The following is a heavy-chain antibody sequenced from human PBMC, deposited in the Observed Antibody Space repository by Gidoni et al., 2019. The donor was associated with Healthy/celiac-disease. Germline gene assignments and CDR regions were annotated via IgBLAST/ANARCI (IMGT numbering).Heavy chain of an antibody. Sequence: EVQLVESGGGLVQPGGSLRLSCAASGFTFSSYAMHWVRQAPGKGLEYVSAISSNGGSTYYANSVKGRFTISRDNSKNTLYLQMGSLRAEDMAVYYCARSMTTVTTGDYWGQGTLVTVSS. CDR2: ISSNGGST. CDR1: GFTFSSYA. CDR3: ARSMTTVTTGDY. D-gene: IGHD4-17*01. V-gene: IGHV3-64*01. J-gene: IGHJ4*02.